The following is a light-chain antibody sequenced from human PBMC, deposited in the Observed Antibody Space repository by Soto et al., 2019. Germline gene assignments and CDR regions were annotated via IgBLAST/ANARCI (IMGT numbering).Light chain of an antibody. V-gene: IGLV2-8*01. Sequence: QSVLTQPPSASGSPGQSVTISCTGTSSDVGGYNYVSWYQQHPGKAPKRMIYEVSKRPSGVPDRFSGSKSGNTASLTVSGLQAEDEADYYCSSYAGSNIVVFGGGTKLTVL. CDR2: EVS. CDR1: SSDVGGYNY. CDR3: SSYAGSNIVV. J-gene: IGLJ2*01.